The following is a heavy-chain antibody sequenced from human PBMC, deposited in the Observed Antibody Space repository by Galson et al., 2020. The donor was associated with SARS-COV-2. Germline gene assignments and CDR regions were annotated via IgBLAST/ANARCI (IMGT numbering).Heavy chain of an antibody. V-gene: IGHV1-2*02. CDR2: INPHSGGT. D-gene: IGHD3-3*01. CDR3: ARQNFWSGYYG. Sequence: ASVKVSCKASGSTFPGYYMHWVRQAPGQGLEWMGWINPHSGGTNYAQKFQGRVTMTRDTSISTAYMELSRLRSDDTAVYYCARQNFWSGYYGWGQGTLVTVSS. J-gene: IGHJ4*02. CDR1: GSTFPGYY.